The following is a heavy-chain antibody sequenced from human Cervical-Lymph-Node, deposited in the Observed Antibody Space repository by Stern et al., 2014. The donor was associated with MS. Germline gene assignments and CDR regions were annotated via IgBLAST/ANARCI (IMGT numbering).Heavy chain of an antibody. Sequence: VQLGESGAEVTKPGSSVKVSCKVSGGTFSKFPSSWVRQAPGQGLEWKGGIFPVFGTPTFAQEFRGRVTITADVSTSTVYMELSSLRSDDTAVYYCALSSETSDRWYSLGYDLWGQGTLVTVSS. D-gene: IGHD6-13*01. CDR1: GGTFSKFP. V-gene: IGHV1-69*01. CDR2: IFPVFGTP. CDR3: ALSSETSDRWYSLGYDL. J-gene: IGHJ5*02.